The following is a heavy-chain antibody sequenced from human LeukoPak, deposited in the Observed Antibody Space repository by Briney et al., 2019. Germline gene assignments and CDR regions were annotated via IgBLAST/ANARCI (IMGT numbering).Heavy chain of an antibody. V-gene: IGHV1-24*01. CDR3: ARAPFGVVMDDAFNI. J-gene: IGHJ3*02. CDR1: GYTLTELS. CDR2: FDPEDGET. Sequence: ASVKVSCKVSGYTLTELSMHWVRQAPGKGLEWMGGFDPEDGETIYAQKFQGRVTITADKSTSTAYMELSSLRSEDTAVYYCARAPFGVVMDDAFNIWGQGTMATVSS. D-gene: IGHD3-3*01.